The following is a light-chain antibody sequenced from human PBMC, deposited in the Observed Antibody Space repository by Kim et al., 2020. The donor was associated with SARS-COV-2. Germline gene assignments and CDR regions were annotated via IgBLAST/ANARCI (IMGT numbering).Light chain of an antibody. J-gene: IGLJ1*01. Sequence: GKTARMTGVGKNRGSKSVQWYRQKTGQAPVVVMCFDSDRPSGIPERFSGSNSGNTATLTISGVEAGDEADYYCQVWDTSSDHHYVFGTGTKVTVL. V-gene: IGLV3-21*04. CDR2: FDS. CDR1: NRGSKS. CDR3: QVWDTSSDHHYV.